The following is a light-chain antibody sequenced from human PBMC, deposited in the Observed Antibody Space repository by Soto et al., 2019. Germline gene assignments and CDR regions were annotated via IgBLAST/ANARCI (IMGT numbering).Light chain of an antibody. V-gene: IGLV2-23*02. Sequence: QSALTQPASVSGSPGQSITISCTGSSSDVGNDNLVSWYQQHPDKAPKLIIYEVTRRPSGVTGRFSGSKSGNTASLTLSGLQAEDEADYYCSSNAGGPWLFGGGTKVTVL. CDR2: EVT. CDR3: SSNAGGPWL. CDR1: SSDVGNDNL. J-gene: IGLJ3*02.